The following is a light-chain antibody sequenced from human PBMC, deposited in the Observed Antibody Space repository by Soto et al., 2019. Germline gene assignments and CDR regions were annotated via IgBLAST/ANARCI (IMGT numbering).Light chain of an antibody. CDR3: QQANSFPLT. CDR2: AAS. V-gene: IGKV1-12*01. J-gene: IGKJ4*01. CDR1: QGINNW. Sequence: DIQMTQSPSSVSAFVGDRVSFTCRASQGINNWLAWYQQKAGKAPKLLIYAASSLQSGVPSRFSGSGSGTDFTLTISSLQPEDSATYFCQQANSFPLTFGGGTIIEIK.